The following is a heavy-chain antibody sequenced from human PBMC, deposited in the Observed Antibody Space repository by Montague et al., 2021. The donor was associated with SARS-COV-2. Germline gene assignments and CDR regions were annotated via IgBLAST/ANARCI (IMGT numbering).Heavy chain of an antibody. CDR2: IYSGGST. CDR1: GFTVSSNY. V-gene: IGHV3-53*01. Sequence: SLRLSCAASGFTVSSNYMSWVRQAPGKGLEWVSVIYSGGSTYYADSVKGRFTISRDNSKNTLYLQMNSLRAEDTAVYYCARDASPIGLMDVWGQGTTVTVSS. J-gene: IGHJ6*02. CDR3: ARDASPIGLMDV.